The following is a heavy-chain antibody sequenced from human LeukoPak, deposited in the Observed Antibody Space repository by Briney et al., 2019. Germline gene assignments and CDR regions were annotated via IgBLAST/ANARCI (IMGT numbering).Heavy chain of an antibody. D-gene: IGHD5-18*01. Sequence: PSETLSLTCTVSGGSISSYYWSWLRQPPGKGLEGVGYIYYSGSTNYNPSLKSRVTISVDTSKNQFSLKLSSVTAADTAVYYCARAYSYGYSYFDYWGQGTLVTVSS. J-gene: IGHJ4*02. CDR1: GGSISSYY. V-gene: IGHV4-59*01. CDR3: ARAYSYGYSYFDY. CDR2: IYYSGST.